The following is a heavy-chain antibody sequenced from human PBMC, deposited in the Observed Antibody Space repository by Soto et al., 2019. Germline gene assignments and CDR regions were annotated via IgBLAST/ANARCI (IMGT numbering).Heavy chain of an antibody. CDR2: IYYSGST. Sequence: SETLSLTCTVSGGSISSYYWSWIRQPPGKGLEWIGYIYYSGSTNYNPSLKSRVTISVDTSKNQFSLKLSSVTAADTAVYYCARQGIAAAGKAIDPWGQGTLVTVSS. D-gene: IGHD6-13*01. CDR1: GGSISSYY. CDR3: ARQGIAAAGKAIDP. J-gene: IGHJ5*02. V-gene: IGHV4-59*08.